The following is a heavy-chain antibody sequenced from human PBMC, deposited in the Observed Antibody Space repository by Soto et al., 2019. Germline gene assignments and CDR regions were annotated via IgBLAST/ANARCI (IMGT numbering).Heavy chain of an antibody. CDR2: ISANNGDT. J-gene: IGHJ4*02. CDR1: GYTFTSYG. D-gene: IGHD6-13*01. CDR3: ARTPPRVTAAGLDC. V-gene: IGHV1-18*01. Sequence: QVQLVQSGGEVKKPGASVKVSCKASGYTFTSYGINWVRQAPGQGLEWVGWISANNGDTNYAQNFQGRVTXXTXTXXTTAYMDLRSLRSDDTAVYFCARTPPRVTAAGLDCWGQGTLVTVSS.